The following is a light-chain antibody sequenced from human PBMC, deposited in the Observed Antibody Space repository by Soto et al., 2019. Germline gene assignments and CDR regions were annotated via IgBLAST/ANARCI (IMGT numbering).Light chain of an antibody. Sequence: SYDLTQPPSASVAPGQTATVTCGGNNVGCKSVHWYQQKPGQAPVLVVYDDTDRPSGIPERLSGSNSGYTATLTISRVEAGDEADYYCQVWDTSSDQGVFGTGTKVTVL. J-gene: IGLJ1*01. CDR2: DDT. CDR3: QVWDTSSDQGV. CDR1: NVGCKS. V-gene: IGLV3-21*02.